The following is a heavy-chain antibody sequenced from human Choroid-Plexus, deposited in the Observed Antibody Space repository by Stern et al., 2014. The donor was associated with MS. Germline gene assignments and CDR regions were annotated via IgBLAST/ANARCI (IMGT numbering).Heavy chain of an antibody. D-gene: IGHD2/OR15-2a*01. CDR1: GFTFGSCA. J-gene: IGHJ5*02. CDR2: VSDDGSNK. V-gene: IGHV3-30*18. CDR3: AKDRQYLTYFFDH. Sequence: VQLVESGGGVVQPGRPLRLSCVASGFTFGSCAMHWVRQAPGQGLEWVAGVSDDGSNKYYADSVKGRFTISRDNSQNTLYMQMSSLRPEDTAVYYCAKDRQYLTYFFDHWGQGSLVTVSS.